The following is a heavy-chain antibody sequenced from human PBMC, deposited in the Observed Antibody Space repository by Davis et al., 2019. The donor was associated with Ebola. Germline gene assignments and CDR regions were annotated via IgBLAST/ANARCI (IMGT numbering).Heavy chain of an antibody. CDR2: IYHSGST. D-gene: IGHD6-13*01. J-gene: IGHJ4*02. CDR3: ARASYQQLVPTMYYFDY. Sequence: PSETLSLTCAVSGGSISSSNWWSWVRQPPGKGLEWIGEIYHSGSTNYNPSLKSRVTISVDKSKNQFSLKLSSVTAADTAVYYCARASYQQLVPTMYYFDYWGQGTLVTVSS. V-gene: IGHV4-4*02. CDR1: GGSISSSNW.